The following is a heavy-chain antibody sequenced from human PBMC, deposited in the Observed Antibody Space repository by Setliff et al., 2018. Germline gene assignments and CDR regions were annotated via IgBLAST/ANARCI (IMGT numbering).Heavy chain of an antibody. V-gene: IGHV3-15*07. Sequence: GGSLRLSCAVSGFTYSYAWIHWVRQAPGKGLEWVGRIKSNTDGGSIDYAAPVNDRFTISRDDSKATLYLYMDSMKSEDTALYYCTTDRAGCYGTTCFNAFDIWGHGTMVTVSS. J-gene: IGHJ3*02. CDR3: TTDRAGCYGTTCFNAFDI. CDR2: IKSNTDGGSI. D-gene: IGHD2-2*01. CDR1: GFTYSYAW.